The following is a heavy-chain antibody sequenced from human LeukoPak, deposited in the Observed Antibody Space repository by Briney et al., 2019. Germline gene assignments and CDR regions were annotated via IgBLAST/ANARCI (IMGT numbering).Heavy chain of an antibody. D-gene: IGHD3-22*01. J-gene: IGHJ5*02. CDR1: GDSINNYY. CDR3: ARGGPHFYYYDSSGYYYGTIDP. CDR2: INYSGST. Sequence: SETLSLTCTVSGDSINNYYWSWIRQPPGKGLEWIGNINYSGSTNSNPSLKSRATISVDTSKNQFSLKLSSVTAADTAVYYCARGGPHFYYYDSSGYYYGTIDPWGQGTLVTVSS. V-gene: IGHV4-59*01.